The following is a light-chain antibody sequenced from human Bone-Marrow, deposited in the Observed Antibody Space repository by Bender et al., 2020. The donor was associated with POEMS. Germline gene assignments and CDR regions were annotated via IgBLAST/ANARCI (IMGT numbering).Light chain of an antibody. CDR3: SSYTSTSTVV. J-gene: IGLJ2*01. V-gene: IGLV2-14*01. Sequence: QSALTQPASVSGSPGQSITISCTGTSGDIGRYTSVSWFQQHPGKAPKLMIYDASNRPSGVSNRFSGSKSGNTASLTVSGLQAEDEADYYCSSYTSTSTVVFGGGTKLTVL. CDR2: DAS. CDR1: SGDIGRYTS.